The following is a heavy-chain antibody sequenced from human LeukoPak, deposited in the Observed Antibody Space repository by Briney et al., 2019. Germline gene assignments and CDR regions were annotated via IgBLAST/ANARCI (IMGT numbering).Heavy chain of an antibody. V-gene: IGHV3-23*01. CDR2: TGASGVTT. CDR1: GFTFINYA. CDR3: AKHRDNGDSSGYYDFEF. Sequence: PGGSLRLSCAASGFTFINYAMSWVRQAPGKGLEWVSGTGASGVTTHYADSVRGRFSLSRDNAKNTVHLQMNSLRVEDTALYYCAKHRDNGDSSGYYDFEFWGQGTLVTVSS. J-gene: IGHJ4*02. D-gene: IGHD3-22*01.